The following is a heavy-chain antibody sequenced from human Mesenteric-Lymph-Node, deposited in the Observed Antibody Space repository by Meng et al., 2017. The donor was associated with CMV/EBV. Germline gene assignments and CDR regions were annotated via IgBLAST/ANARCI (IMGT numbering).Heavy chain of an antibody. CDR3: ARDQGHYFDY. CDR2: IRSKAESHAT. Sequence: GGSLRLSCAASGFSFSDSTLLWVRQASGKGLEWVGHIRSKAESHATTYAASVRGRFSISRDDSKDTAYLQMHGLRNEDTAVYYCARDQGHYFDYWGQGTLVTVSS. J-gene: IGHJ4*02. CDR1: GFSFSDST. V-gene: IGHV3-73*01.